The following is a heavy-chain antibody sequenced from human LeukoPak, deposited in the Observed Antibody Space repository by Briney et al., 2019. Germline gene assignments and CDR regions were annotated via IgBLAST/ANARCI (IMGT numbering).Heavy chain of an antibody. Sequence: PSETLSLTCTVSGGSISSSSYYWGWIRQPPGKGLEWIGSIYYSGSTYYNPSLKSRVTISVDTSKNQFSLKLSSVTAADTAVYYCATDYSVVAEYWGQGTLVTVSS. V-gene: IGHV4-39*07. D-gene: IGHD2-15*01. CDR3: ATDYSVVAEY. CDR2: IYYSGST. J-gene: IGHJ4*02. CDR1: GGSISSSSYY.